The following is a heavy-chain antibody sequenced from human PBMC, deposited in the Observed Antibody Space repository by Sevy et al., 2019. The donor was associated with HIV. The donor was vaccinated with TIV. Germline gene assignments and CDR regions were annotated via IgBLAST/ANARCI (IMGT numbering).Heavy chain of an antibody. V-gene: IGHV1-18*01. CDR1: GYTFGRFG. CDR2: MSAYSGNT. Sequence: APVKVSCKASGYTFGRFGISWVRQAPGQGLEWMGWMSAYSGNTNYTQKLQGRVTMTTDTSTSTAYMELRSLRSDDTAVYYCARDHTGSYYGGRGPYFDYWGQGTLVTVSS. J-gene: IGHJ4*02. CDR3: ARDHTGSYYGGRGPYFDY. D-gene: IGHD1-26*01.